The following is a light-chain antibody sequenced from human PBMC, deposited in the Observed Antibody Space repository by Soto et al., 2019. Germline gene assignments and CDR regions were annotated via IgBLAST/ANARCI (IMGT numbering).Light chain of an antibody. J-gene: IGKJ1*01. V-gene: IGKV1-13*02. CDR2: EAS. Sequence: IQLTQSPSSLSASVGDRVTITCRVSQGISSYLNWYRQKPGKVPKLLIYEASSLESGVPSRFSGSGSGTEFTLTISSLQPDDFATYYCQHYNSYPRTFGQGTKVDIK. CDR1: QGISSY. CDR3: QHYNSYPRT.